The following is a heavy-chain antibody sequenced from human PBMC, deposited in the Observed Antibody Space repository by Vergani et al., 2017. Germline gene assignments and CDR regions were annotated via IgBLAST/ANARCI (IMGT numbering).Heavy chain of an antibody. CDR2: IYYSGST. V-gene: IGHV4-59*01. J-gene: IGHJ1*01. D-gene: IGHD6-13*01. CDR1: GGSFSSYY. Sequence: QVQLQQWGAGLLKPSETLSLTCAVSGGSFSSYYWSWIRQPPGKGLEWIGYIYYSGSTNYNPSLKSRVTISVDTSKNQFSLKLSSVTAADTAVYYCAKDKYSSSWSYFQHWGQGTLVTVSS. CDR3: AKDKYSSSWSYFQH.